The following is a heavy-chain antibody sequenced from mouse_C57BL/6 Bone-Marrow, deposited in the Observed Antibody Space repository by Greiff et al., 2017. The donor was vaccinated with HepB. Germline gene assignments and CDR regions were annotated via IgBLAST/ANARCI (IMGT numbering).Heavy chain of an antibody. CDR1: GYSFTGYY. CDR2: INPSTGGT. Sequence: VQLKESGPELVKPGASVKISCKASGYSFTGYYMNWVKQSPEKSLEWIGEINPSTGGTTYNQKFKAKATLTVDKSSSAAYMQLKSLTSEDSAVYYCARYRGYFDYWGQGTTLTVSS. V-gene: IGHV1-42*01. CDR3: ARYRGYFDY. D-gene: IGHD2-12*01. J-gene: IGHJ2*01.